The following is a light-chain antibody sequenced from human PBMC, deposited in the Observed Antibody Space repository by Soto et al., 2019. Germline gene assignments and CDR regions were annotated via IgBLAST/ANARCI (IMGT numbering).Light chain of an antibody. Sequence: EIVMTQSPATLSVSPGERATLSCRASQSISSNLAWYQQKPGQAPRLLIYGASTRATGIPARFSGSGSGTEFTLTISSLQSEDFAVYYCQQYSIWPYTFGQGTKLELK. CDR2: GAS. CDR3: QQYSIWPYT. V-gene: IGKV3-15*01. J-gene: IGKJ2*01. CDR1: QSISSN.